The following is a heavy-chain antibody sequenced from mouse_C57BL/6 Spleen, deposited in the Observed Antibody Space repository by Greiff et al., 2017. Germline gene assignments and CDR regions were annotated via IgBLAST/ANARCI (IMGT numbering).Heavy chain of an antibody. CDR3: ARVYYGSSFAY. J-gene: IGHJ3*01. Sequence: VESEGGLVQPGSSMKLSCTASGFTFSDYYMAWVRQVPEKGLEWVANINYDGSSTYYLDSLKSRFIISRDNAKNILYLQMSSLKSEDTATYYCARVYYGSSFAYWGQGTLVTVSA. D-gene: IGHD1-1*01. CDR1: GFTFSDYY. CDR2: INYDGSST. V-gene: IGHV5-16*01.